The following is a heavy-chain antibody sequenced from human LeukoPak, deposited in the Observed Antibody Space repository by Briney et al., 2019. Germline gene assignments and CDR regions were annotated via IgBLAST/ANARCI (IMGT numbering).Heavy chain of an antibody. CDR2: IYPSDSDI. CDR1: GYSFTNYW. D-gene: IGHD2-2*01. J-gene: IGHJ4*02. Sequence: GESLKISCKGSGYSFTNYWIVWVRQMPGKGLECMGIIYPSDSDIRYNPSSQGQVTMSADKSVSTAYLQWTSLRASDTAMYYCARLYCSSTSCYHIDYWGQGTLVTVSS. CDR3: ARLYCSSTSCYHIDY. V-gene: IGHV5-51*01.